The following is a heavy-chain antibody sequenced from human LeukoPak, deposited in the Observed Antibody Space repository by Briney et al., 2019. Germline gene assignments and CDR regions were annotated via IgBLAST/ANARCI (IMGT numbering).Heavy chain of an antibody. D-gene: IGHD1-26*01. V-gene: IGHV4-61*02. J-gene: IGHJ5*02. CDR2: IYTSGST. Sequence: SETLSLTCTVSGGSISRGSYYWSWLRQPAGKGLEWIGRIYTSGSTNYNPSLKSRVTISVDTSKNQFSLKLSSVTAADTVVYYCARSDGWDWFDPWGQGTLVTVSS. CDR1: GGSISRGSYY. CDR3: ARSDGWDWFDP.